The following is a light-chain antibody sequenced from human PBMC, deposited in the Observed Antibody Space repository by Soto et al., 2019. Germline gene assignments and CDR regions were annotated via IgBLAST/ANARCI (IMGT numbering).Light chain of an antibody. CDR1: ETVATN. V-gene: IGKV3-15*01. J-gene: IGKJ1*01. CDR3: QQYNSYWT. Sequence: VMTQSPATLSVSPGERATLSCWASETVATNLAWYQKKPGQAPRLLISGASTRATGVPSRFSGSGSATDFTLTISSLQPDDFATYYCQQYNSYWTFGQGTKVDIK. CDR2: GAS.